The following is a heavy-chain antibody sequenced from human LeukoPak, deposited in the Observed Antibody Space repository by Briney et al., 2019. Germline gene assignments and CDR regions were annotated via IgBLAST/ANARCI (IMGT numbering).Heavy chain of an antibody. CDR1: GFTFSNHA. CDR3: AKSVAIYFYYGLDV. V-gene: IGHV3-13*01. CDR2: IGIAGDT. J-gene: IGHJ6*02. Sequence: PGGSLRLSCATSGFTFSNHAMHWVRQATGKGLEWVSAIGIAGDTFYPGSVKGRFTISRDNSKNTLFLQMNSLRVEDTAPYYCAKSVAIYFYYGLDVWGQGTTVTVSS. D-gene: IGHD3-3*01.